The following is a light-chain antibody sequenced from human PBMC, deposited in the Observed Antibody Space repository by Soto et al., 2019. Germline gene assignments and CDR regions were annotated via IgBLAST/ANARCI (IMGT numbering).Light chain of an antibody. J-gene: IGKJ2*01. CDR2: GTS. CDR3: QHRGKWPRT. V-gene: IGKV3-11*01. Sequence: EIVLTQSPATLSLSPGERATLSCRASQSVGSYLAWYQQKPGQAPRLPIYGTSNRATGIPGRFSGSGSETDFTLTISSLEPEDCGVYYCQHRGKWPRTFGQGTKLEIK. CDR1: QSVGSY.